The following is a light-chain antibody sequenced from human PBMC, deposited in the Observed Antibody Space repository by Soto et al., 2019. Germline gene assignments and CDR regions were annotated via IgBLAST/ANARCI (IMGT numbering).Light chain of an antibody. CDR2: DAS. CDR1: QSIGVW. V-gene: IGKV1-5*01. Sequence: DIQMTQSPSTLSSSVGDRVTITCRASQSIGVWLAWYQQKPGRAPKLLIYDASTLQRGVPSRFSGSGSGTEFTLHISSLQPEDFATYYCQQYDISSGTFGQGTKVEIK. J-gene: IGKJ1*01. CDR3: QQYDISSGT.